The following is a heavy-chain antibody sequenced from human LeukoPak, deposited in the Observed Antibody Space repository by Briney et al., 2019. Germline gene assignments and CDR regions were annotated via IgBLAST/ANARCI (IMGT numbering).Heavy chain of an antibody. CDR1: GYSFTNYW. CDR3: ASSHSSGWYEAY. Sequence: GESLKISCKGFGYSFTNYWISWVRQMPGKALEWMGRIDPSDSYTNYSPSFQGHVTMSADKSISTAYLQWSSLKASDTAMYYCASSHSSGWYEAYWGQGTLVTVSS. V-gene: IGHV5-10-1*01. J-gene: IGHJ4*02. CDR2: IDPSDSYT. D-gene: IGHD6-19*01.